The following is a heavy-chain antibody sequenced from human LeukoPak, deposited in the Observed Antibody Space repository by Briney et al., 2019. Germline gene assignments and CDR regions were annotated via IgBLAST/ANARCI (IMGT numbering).Heavy chain of an antibody. V-gene: IGHV1-2*02. Sequence: ASVRVSCKTSGYNFHSYYMHWVRQAPGQGLECMGWINPNRGSTNYEQKFRGRVTMTRDTSITTIYMELSRLTSDDAAVYYCVREEPADGVGWFFDLWGRGTLVTVSS. J-gene: IGHJ2*01. CDR2: INPNRGST. CDR3: VREEPADGVGWFFDL. D-gene: IGHD2-8*01. CDR1: GYNFHSYY.